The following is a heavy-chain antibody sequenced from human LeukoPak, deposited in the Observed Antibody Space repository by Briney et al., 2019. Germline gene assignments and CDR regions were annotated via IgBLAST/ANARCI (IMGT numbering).Heavy chain of an antibody. D-gene: IGHD5-24*01. CDR1: GGSISSYY. Sequence: SETLSLTCTVSGGSISSYYWSWIRQPPGKGLEWIGYIYYSGSTNYNPSLKSRVTISVDTSKNQFSLKLSSVTAADTAVYYCARGRQMATIRWPYFDCWGQGTLVTVSS. V-gene: IGHV4-59*01. CDR3: ARGRQMATIRWPYFDC. CDR2: IYYSGST. J-gene: IGHJ4*02.